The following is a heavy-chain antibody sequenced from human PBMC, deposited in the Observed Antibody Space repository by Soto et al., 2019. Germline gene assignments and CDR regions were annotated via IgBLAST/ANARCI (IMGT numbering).Heavy chain of an antibody. J-gene: IGHJ6*02. CDR3: ARDRVSDEYSSSWSYYYYYGMDV. CDR2: IYYSGST. Sequence: SETLSLTCTVSGGSVSSGSYYWSWIRQPPGKGLEWIGYIYYSGSTNYNPSLKSRVTISVDTSKNQFSLKLSSVTAADTAVYYCARDRVSDEYSSSWSYYYYYGMDVWGQGTTVTVS. CDR1: GGSVSSGSYY. D-gene: IGHD6-13*01. V-gene: IGHV4-61*01.